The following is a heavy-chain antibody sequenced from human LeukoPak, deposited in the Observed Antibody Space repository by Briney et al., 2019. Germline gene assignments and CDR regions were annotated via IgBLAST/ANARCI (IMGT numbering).Heavy chain of an antibody. CDR2: VYYSGST. D-gene: IGHD5/OR15-5a*01. V-gene: IGHV4-59*11. Sequence: SETLSLTCTVSGGSITSHYWSWIRQPPGKGLEWIGYVYYSGSTNYNPSLKSRVTISVDTSKNQFSLKLSSVTAADTAVYYCARDSTYYFDYWGQGTLVTVSS. CDR3: ARDSTYYFDY. J-gene: IGHJ4*02. CDR1: GGSITSHY.